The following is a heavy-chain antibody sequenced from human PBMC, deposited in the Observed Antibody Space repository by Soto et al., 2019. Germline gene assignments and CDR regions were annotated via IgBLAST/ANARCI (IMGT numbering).Heavy chain of an antibody. CDR2: ISYDGSNK. Sequence: QVQLVESGGGVVQPGRSLRLSCAASGFTFSSYAMHWVRQAPGKGLEWVAVISYDGSNKYYADSVKGRITISRDNSKNTLYLQMNSLRPEDTAVYYCARGPSSLTRFDYWGQGTLVTVSS. D-gene: IGHD2-2*01. CDR1: GFTFSSYA. V-gene: IGHV3-30-3*01. J-gene: IGHJ4*02. CDR3: ARGPSSLTRFDY.